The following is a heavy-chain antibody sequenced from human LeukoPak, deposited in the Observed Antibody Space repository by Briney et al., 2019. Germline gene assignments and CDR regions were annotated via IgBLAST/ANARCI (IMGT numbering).Heavy chain of an antibody. CDR1: GYTFTSYD. D-gene: IGHD6-19*01. CDR3: ARAGLYYHYMDV. CDR2: MNPNSGNT. Sequence: ASVKVSCKASGYTFTSYDINWVRQATGQGLEWMGWMNPNSGNTGYAQKFQGRVTMTRNTSISTAYMELSSLRSEDTAVYYCARAGLYYHYMDVWGKGTTVTVSS. J-gene: IGHJ6*03. V-gene: IGHV1-8*01.